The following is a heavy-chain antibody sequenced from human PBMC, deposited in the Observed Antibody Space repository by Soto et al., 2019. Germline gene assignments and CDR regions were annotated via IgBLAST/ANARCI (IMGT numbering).Heavy chain of an antibody. J-gene: IGHJ5*02. CDR3: AKLNFDWLSLSFDP. CDR1: GGSISGYY. V-gene: IGHV4-34*01. D-gene: IGHD3-9*01. CDR2: INHSGST. Sequence: PSETLSLTCAVYGGSISGYYWSWIRQPPGKGLEWIGEINHSGSTNYNPSLKSRVTISVDTSKNQFSLKLSSVTAADTAVYYCAKLNFDWLSLSFDPWGQGTLVTVSS.